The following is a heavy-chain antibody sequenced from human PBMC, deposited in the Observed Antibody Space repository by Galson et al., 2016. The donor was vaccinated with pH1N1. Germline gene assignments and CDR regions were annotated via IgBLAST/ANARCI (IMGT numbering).Heavy chain of an antibody. V-gene: IGHV1-46*01. CDR3: ARDGDGDYIGGDY. D-gene: IGHD4-17*01. J-gene: IGHJ4*02. CDR2: IIPTGGGT. CDR1: GYTFTSHH. Sequence: SVKVSCKASGYTFTSHHIHWVRQAPGQGLEWMGLIIPTGGGTTYAPKFQGRVTTTRDTSTSTVYMELTSLRSDDTALYFCARDGDGDYIGGDYWGQGTLVTVSS.